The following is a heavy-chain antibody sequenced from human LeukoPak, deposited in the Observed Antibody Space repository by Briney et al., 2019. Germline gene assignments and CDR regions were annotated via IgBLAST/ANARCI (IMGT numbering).Heavy chain of an antibody. CDR3: ARGGYDILTGYYTDFDY. Sequence: PGRSLRLSCAASGFTFDDYAMHWVRQAPGKGLEWVSGISWNSGSIGYADSVKGRFTISRDNAKNSLYVQMNSLRPEDTALYYFARGGYDILTGYYTDFDYWGQGTLVTVSS. CDR2: ISWNSGSI. V-gene: IGHV3-9*01. CDR1: GFTFDDYA. D-gene: IGHD3-9*01. J-gene: IGHJ4*02.